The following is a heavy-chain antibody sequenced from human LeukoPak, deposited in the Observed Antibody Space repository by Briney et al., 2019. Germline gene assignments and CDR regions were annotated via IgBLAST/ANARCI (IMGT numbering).Heavy chain of an antibody. Sequence: PSETLSLTCTVSGGSISSSSYYWGWIRQPPGKGLEWIGSIYYSGSTYYNPSLKSRVTISVDTSMNQFSLKLSSVTAADTAVYYCARLSSSPNYYFDYWGQGTLVTVSS. CDR2: IYYSGST. CDR3: ARLSSSPNYYFDY. D-gene: IGHD6-13*01. CDR1: GGSISSSSYY. V-gene: IGHV4-39*01. J-gene: IGHJ4*02.